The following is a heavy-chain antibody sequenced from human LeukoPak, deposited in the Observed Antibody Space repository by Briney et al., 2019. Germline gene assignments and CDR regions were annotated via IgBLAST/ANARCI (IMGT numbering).Heavy chain of an antibody. D-gene: IGHD3-10*01. CDR3: AQSGSYSLNDAFDI. J-gene: IGHJ3*02. CDR2: INWNGGST. Sequence: PGGYLRLSCAASGFTFDDYGMSWVRQAPGKGLEWVSGINWNGGSTGYADSMKGRFTISRDNAKNSLYLQMNSLRAEDTALYYCAQSGSYSLNDAFDIWGQGTMVTVSS. CDR1: GFTFDDYG. V-gene: IGHV3-20*04.